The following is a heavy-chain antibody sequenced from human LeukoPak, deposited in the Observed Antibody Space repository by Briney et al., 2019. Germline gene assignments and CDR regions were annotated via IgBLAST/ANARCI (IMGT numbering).Heavy chain of an antibody. CDR1: GYTFTGYY. J-gene: IGHJ4*02. CDR3: ARDPGEEAYSGSYSADY. CDR2: INPNSGGT. V-gene: IGHV1-2*02. Sequence: ASVKVPCKASGYTFTGYYMHWVRQAPGQGLEWMGWINPNSGGTNYAQKFQGRVTMTRDTSISTAYMELSRLRSDDTAVYYCARDPGEEAYSGSYSADYWGQGTLVTVSS. D-gene: IGHD1-26*01.